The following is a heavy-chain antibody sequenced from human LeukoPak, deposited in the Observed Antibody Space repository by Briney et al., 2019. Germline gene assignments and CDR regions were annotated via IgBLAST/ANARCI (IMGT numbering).Heavy chain of an antibody. V-gene: IGHV4-59*01. D-gene: IGHD3-16*01. CDR2: IYYSGST. Sequence: SETLSLTCTVSGGSISNYYWSWIRQPPGKGLEWIGYIYYSGSTNYNPSLKSRVTISVDTSRNQFSLKLSSVTAADTAVYYCARGGIVSVKNWFDPWGQGTLVTVSS. CDR3: ARGGIVSVKNWFDP. J-gene: IGHJ5*02. CDR1: GGSISNYY.